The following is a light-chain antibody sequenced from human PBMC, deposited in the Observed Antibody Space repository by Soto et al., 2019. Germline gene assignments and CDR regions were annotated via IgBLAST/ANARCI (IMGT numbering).Light chain of an antibody. J-gene: IGKJ5*01. Sequence: EIVLTQSPATLSLSPGESATLSCRASQRVSRHLAWYQQKPGQAPRLLIYDASTRATGIPARFSGSGSGTDFTLTISRLEPEDFAVYYCQQRTKWPITFGEGTRLEIK. CDR3: QQRTKWPIT. CDR2: DAS. CDR1: QRVSRH. V-gene: IGKV3-11*01.